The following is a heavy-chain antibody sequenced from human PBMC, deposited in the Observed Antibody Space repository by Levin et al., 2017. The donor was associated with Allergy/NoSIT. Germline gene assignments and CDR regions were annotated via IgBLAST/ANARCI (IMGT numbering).Heavy chain of an antibody. D-gene: IGHD2-15*01. V-gene: IGHV4-61*01. Sequence: SETLSLTCSVSGGSVSSGFYTWNWIRQPPGKGLEWVGFISYTGTTNYNPSLKSRVTISIDTSKNQFSLKLSSVIAADTAFYYCARRPNLNCNGGRCQTPRFDTWGQGTLVTVSS. CDR1: GGSVSSGFYT. CDR2: ISYTGTT. CDR3: ARRPNLNCNGGRCQTPRFDT. J-gene: IGHJ5*02.